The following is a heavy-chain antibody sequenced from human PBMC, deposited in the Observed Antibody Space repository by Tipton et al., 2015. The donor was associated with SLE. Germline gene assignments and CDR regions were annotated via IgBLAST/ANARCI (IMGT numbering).Heavy chain of an antibody. Sequence: SLRLSCTPSGFTFSTYAMTWVRQAPGKGLEWVANINQDGSEKNYVDSVKGRFSISRDNAKNSLYLQMSRLRAEDTAVYYCARLEGDDYGDFRPYWGQGTLVTVSS. CDR1: GFTFSTYA. V-gene: IGHV3-7*03. D-gene: IGHD4-17*01. CDR2: INQDGSEK. CDR3: ARLEGDDYGDFRPY. J-gene: IGHJ4*02.